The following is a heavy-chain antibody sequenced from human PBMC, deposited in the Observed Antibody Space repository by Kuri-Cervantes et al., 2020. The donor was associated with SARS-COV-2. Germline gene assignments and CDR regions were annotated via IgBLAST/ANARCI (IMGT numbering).Heavy chain of an antibody. D-gene: IGHD6-13*01. V-gene: IGHV4-59*08. J-gene: IGHJ6*02. CDR2: IYYSGST. Sequence: SETLSLTCTVSGGSISSYYWSWIRQPPGKGLEWIGYIYYSGSTNYNPSLKSRVTISVDTSKNQFSLKLSSVTAADTAVYYCASLPGIAAAGGYGMDVWAQGTTVTVPS. CDR3: ASLPGIAAAGGYGMDV. CDR1: GGSISSYY.